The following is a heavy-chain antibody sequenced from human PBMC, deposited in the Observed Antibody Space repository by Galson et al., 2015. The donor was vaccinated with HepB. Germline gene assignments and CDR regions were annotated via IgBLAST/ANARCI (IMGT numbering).Heavy chain of an antibody. D-gene: IGHD6-19*01. CDR3: ARLHSSGWSYYYGLDV. Sequence: SLRLSCAASGFTVSSNYMMWVRQAPGKGLEWVSVIYGPGSTYYADSVKGRFTISKDNSKNTLSLEMNSLRVEDTGVYYCARLHSSGWSYYYGLDVCGQGTTVTVSS. J-gene: IGHJ6*02. CDR2: IYGPGST. CDR1: GFTVSSNY. V-gene: IGHV3-66*01.